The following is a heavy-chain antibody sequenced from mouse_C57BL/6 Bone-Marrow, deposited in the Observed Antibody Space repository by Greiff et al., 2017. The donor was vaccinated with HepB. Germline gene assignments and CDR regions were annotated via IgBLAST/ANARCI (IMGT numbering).Heavy chain of an antibody. CDR3: ARNTIRDYGSSGFAY. Sequence: LQESGAELVKPGASVKMSCKASGYTFTSYWITWVKQRPGQGLEWIGDIYPGSGSTNYNEKFKSKATLTVDTSSSTAYMQLSSLTSEDSAVYYCARNTIRDYGSSGFAYWGQGTLVTVSA. D-gene: IGHD1-1*01. J-gene: IGHJ3*01. V-gene: IGHV1-55*01. CDR2: IYPGSGST. CDR1: GYTFTSYW.